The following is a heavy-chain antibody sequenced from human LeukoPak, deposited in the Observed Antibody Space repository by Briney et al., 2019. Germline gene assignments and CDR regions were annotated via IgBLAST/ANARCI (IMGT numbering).Heavy chain of an antibody. Sequence: GASVKVSCKASGGTFSSYAISWVRQAPGQGLEWMGGIIPIFGTANYAQKFQGRVTITADESTSTAYMELSSLRYEDTAVYYCARGYCSSTSCYDGSYYYYMDVWGKGTTVTVSS. V-gene: IGHV1-69*13. CDR3: ARGYCSSTSCYDGSYYYYMDV. J-gene: IGHJ6*03. CDR2: IIPIFGTA. CDR1: GGTFSSYA. D-gene: IGHD2-2*01.